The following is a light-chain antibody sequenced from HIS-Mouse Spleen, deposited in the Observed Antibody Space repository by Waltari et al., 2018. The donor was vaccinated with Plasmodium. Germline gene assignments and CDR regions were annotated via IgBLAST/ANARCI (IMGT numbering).Light chain of an antibody. Sequence: QSALTQPASVSGSPGQSITISCPGTSSDVGSYNLVSLYQQHPGKAPKPMIYEGSKRPSGVSNRFSGSKSGNTASLTISGLQAEDEADYYCCSYAGSSTLVFGGGTKLTVL. J-gene: IGLJ2*01. CDR1: SSDVGSYNL. V-gene: IGLV2-23*01. CDR2: EGS. CDR3: CSYAGSSTLV.